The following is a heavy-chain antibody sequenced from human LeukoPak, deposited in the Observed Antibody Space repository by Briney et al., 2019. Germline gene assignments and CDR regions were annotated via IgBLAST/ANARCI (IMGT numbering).Heavy chain of an antibody. CDR2: IIPIFGTA. Sequence: SVKVSCKASGGTFSSYAISWVRQAPGQGLEWMGGIIPIFGTANYAQKFQGRVTITADESTSTAYMELSSLRSEDTAVYYCARSGSSWYKWFDPWGQGTLVTVSS. D-gene: IGHD6-13*01. CDR1: GGTFSSYA. J-gene: IGHJ5*02. CDR3: ARSGSSWYKWFDP. V-gene: IGHV1-69*01.